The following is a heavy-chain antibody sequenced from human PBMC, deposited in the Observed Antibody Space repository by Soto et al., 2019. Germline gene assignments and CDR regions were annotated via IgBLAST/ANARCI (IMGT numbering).Heavy chain of an antibody. CDR1: GGTFSSYA. CDR2: IIPIFGTA. Sequence: QVQLVQSGAEVKKPGSSVKVSCKASGGTFSSYAISWVRHAPGQGLEWMGGIIPIFGTANYAQKFQGRVTTTAYKSPSTAYMELSSLSSEDTAVYYCASDHSPVTTKAVYYFDYWGQGTLVTVSS. J-gene: IGHJ4*02. D-gene: IGHD4-17*01. V-gene: IGHV1-69*06. CDR3: ASDHSPVTTKAVYYFDY.